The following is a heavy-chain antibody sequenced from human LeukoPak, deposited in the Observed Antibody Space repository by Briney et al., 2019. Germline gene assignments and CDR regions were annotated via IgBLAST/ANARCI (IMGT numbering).Heavy chain of an antibody. Sequence: KPGGSLRLSCAASGFTFSNAWMSWVRQAPGKGLEWVDRIKSKTDGGTTDYAAPVKGRFTISRDDSKNTLYLQMNSLKTEDTAVYYCTTFQTGTLDYWGQGTLVTVSS. CDR1: GFTFSNAW. V-gene: IGHV3-15*01. CDR2: IKSKTDGGTT. CDR3: TTFQTGTLDY. J-gene: IGHJ4*02. D-gene: IGHD1-7*01.